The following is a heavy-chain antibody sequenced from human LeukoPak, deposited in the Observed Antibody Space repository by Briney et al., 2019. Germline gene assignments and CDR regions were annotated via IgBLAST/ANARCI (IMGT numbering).Heavy chain of an antibody. CDR1: AFSFSNYA. D-gene: IGHD4-17*01. CDR3: ARATPTGDSNYYYGMDV. Sequence: GGSLRLSCAASAFSFSNYAMSWVRQAPGKGLEWVSGISGNGGSTYYADSVKGRFTISRDNSRNTLYLQMNSLRAEDTAVYFCARATPTGDSNYYYGMDVWGQGTTVTVSS. V-gene: IGHV3-23*01. J-gene: IGHJ6*02. CDR2: ISGNGGST.